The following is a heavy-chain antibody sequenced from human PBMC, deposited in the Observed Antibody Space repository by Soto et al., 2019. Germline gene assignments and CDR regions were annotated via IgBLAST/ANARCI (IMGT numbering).Heavy chain of an antibody. V-gene: IGHV1-69*01. J-gene: IGHJ6*02. CDR2: ITPLFNTA. CDR3: ASGHPATFGGVTVYYYYGMDV. Sequence: QVQLVQSGAEVKKPGSSVKVSCKVSGGTFSSYGISWVRQAPGQGLEWMGDITPLFNTANYKEKFQGRVTITADESTSTAYMELSSLRSEDTAVYYCASGHPATFGGVTVYYYYGMDVWGQGTTVTVSS. CDR1: GGTFSSYG. D-gene: IGHD3-16*02.